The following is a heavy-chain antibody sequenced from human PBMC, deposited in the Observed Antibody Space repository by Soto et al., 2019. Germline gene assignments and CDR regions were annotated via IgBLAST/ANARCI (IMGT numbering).Heavy chain of an antibody. D-gene: IGHD6-13*01. V-gene: IGHV4-4*07. J-gene: IGHJ4*02. Sequence: SETLPLTCTVSGGSISSFYWSWIRQPAGKGLEWIGRIYSGGRNNYNPSLKSRVTMSVDTSKNQFSLRLRSVTAAHTATYYRARGSSRWDYWDQGTLVAASS. CDR1: GGSISSFY. CDR3: ARGSSRWDY. CDR2: IYSGGRN.